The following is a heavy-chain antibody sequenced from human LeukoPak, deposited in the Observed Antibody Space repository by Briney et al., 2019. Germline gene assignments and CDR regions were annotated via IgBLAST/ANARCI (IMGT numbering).Heavy chain of an antibody. CDR2: ISGSDGNT. D-gene: IGHD2-2*01. V-gene: IGHV3-23*01. Sequence: GGSLRLSCAASGFTFSTYAMNWVRQAPGKGLEWVSGISGSDGNTYYADSVKGRFTISRDNSENTLYLQMNSVRAEDTAVYYCAHGGRAYQPYFDYSGPRTLVTVSS. CDR3: AHGGRAYQPYFDY. CDR1: GFTFSTYA. J-gene: IGHJ4*02.